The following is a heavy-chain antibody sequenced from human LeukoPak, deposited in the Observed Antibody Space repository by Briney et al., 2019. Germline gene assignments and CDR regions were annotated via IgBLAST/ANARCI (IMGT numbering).Heavy chain of an antibody. CDR1: GFIFRDYA. CDR3: VKTTRPLGAFDY. V-gene: IGHV3-23*01. D-gene: IGHD7-27*01. CDR2: ISDDGTNT. Sequence: GGSLRLSCAASGFIFRDYAMSWVRQAPGKGPEWVCAISDDGTNTPYAASVKGRFTVSRDNPRNLLYLQMNNLRAEDTAIYFCVKTTRPLGAFDYWGQGTLVTVSS. J-gene: IGHJ4*02.